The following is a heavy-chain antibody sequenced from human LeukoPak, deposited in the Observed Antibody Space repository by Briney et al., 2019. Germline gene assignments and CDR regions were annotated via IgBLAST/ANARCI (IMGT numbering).Heavy chain of an antibody. J-gene: IGHJ4*02. CDR2: ISATSSAI. CDR1: GLTLNTYS. Sequence: GGSLRLSCAASGLTLNTYSMNWVRQAPGKGLEWISYISATSSAIHYADSVKGRFTISRDNAQNSLYLQMNSLRDEDTAVYYCARVSFDYWGQGSLVTVSS. V-gene: IGHV3-48*02. CDR3: ARVSFDY.